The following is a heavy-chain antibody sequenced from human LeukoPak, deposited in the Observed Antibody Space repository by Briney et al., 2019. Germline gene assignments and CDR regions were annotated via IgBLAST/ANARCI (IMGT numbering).Heavy chain of an antibody. CDR2: INHSGST. Sequence: SETLSLTCAVYGGSFSGYYWSWIRQPPGKGLEWIGEINHSGSTNYNPSLKSRVTISVDTSKNQFSLKLSSVTAADTAVYYCARGSPSTVVTAYYFDYLGQGTLVTVSS. CDR3: ARGSPSTVVTAYYFDY. J-gene: IGHJ4*02. CDR1: GGSFSGYY. D-gene: IGHD4-23*01. V-gene: IGHV4-34*01.